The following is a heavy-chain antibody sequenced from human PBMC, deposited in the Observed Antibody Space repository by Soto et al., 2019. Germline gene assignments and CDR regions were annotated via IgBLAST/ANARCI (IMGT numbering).Heavy chain of an antibody. CDR2: IYHSGST. D-gene: IGHD2-15*01. V-gene: IGHV4-4*02. CDR3: ARVPRTPGRYCSGRSCHPSDYGMDV. CDR1: GGSISSSNW. Sequence: QVQLQESGPGLVKPSGTLSLTCAVSGGSISSSNWWSWVRQPPGKGLEWIGEIYHSGSTNYNPSLKSRVTISVDKSKNQFSLKLSSVTAADPAVYYCARVPRTPGRYCSGRSCHPSDYGMDVWGQWTTVTVSS. J-gene: IGHJ6*02.